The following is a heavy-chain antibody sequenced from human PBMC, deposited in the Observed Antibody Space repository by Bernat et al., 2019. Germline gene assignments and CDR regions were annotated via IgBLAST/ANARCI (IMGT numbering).Heavy chain of an antibody. Sequence: QVQLVESGGGVVQPGRSLRLSCAASGFTFSSYAMHWVRQAPGKGLEWVAVISYDGSNKYYADSVKGRFTISRDNSKNTLYLQMNSLRAEDTAVYYFGGDRGRWATISDFDYWGQGTLVTVSS. CDR3: GGDRGRWATISDFDY. J-gene: IGHJ4*02. CDR1: GFTFSSYA. V-gene: IGHV3-30*01. CDR2: ISYDGSNK. D-gene: IGHD5-12*01.